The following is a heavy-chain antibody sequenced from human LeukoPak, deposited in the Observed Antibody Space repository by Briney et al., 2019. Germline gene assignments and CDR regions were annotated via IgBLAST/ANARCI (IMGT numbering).Heavy chain of an antibody. Sequence: GGSLRLSCVASGFTFSSYGMHWVRQAPGKGLEWVAVIWYDGSNKFYADSVKGRFTLSRDNSKNTLYLHMNSLRGEDTAVYYCARDLGADSSGNFDYWGQGTLVTVSS. CDR2: IWYDGSNK. D-gene: IGHD3-22*01. CDR1: GFTFSSYG. V-gene: IGHV3-33*08. CDR3: ARDLGADSSGNFDY. J-gene: IGHJ4*02.